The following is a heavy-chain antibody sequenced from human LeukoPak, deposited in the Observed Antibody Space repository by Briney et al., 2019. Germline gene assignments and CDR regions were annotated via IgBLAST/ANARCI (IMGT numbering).Heavy chain of an antibody. J-gene: IGHJ6*02. Sequence: GGSLRLSCAASGFTFSSYSMNWVRQAPGKGLEWVSSISSSSSYMYYADSVKGRFTISRDNAKNSLYLQMNSLRAEDTAVYYCASLFGEFSPNYYYYGMDVWGQGTTVTVSS. D-gene: IGHD3-10*02. CDR3: ASLFGEFSPNYYYYGMDV. V-gene: IGHV3-21*01. CDR2: ISSSSSYM. CDR1: GFTFSSYS.